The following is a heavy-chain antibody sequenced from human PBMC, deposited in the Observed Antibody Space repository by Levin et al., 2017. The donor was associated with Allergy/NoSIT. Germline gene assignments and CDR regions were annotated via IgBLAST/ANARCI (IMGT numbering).Heavy chain of an antibody. D-gene: IGHD2-15*01. V-gene: IGHV4-31*03. Sequence: SETLSLTCSVSGSTISGGSHFWSWIRQHPGKGPEWIGYIFSSGRTTTSYSPSLESRVAISVDTSKNQFSLTLTSVTAADTAVYYCARTWWGFDYWGQGVLVTVSS. CDR1: GSTISGGSHF. J-gene: IGHJ4*02. CDR3: ARTWWGFDY. CDR2: IFSSGRTTT.